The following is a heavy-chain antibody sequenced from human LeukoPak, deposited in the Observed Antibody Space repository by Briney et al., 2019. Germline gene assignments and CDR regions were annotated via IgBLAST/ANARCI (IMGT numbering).Heavy chain of an antibody. V-gene: IGHV1-69*13. CDR1: GGTFSSYA. J-gene: IGHJ4*02. Sequence: SVKVSCKASGGTFSSYAINWVRQAPGQGLEWMGGIIPMFGTTKYAQKFQGRVTITADESTSTAYMELSSLRSEDTAFYYCARDPQRDGYNSHFDYWGQGTLVTVSS. D-gene: IGHD5-24*01. CDR2: IIPMFGTT. CDR3: ARDPQRDGYNSHFDY.